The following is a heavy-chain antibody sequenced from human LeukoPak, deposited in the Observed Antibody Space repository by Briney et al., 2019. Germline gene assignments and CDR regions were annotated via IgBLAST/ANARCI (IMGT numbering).Heavy chain of an antibody. CDR1: GFTFSSYG. CDR2: IRYDGSNK. Sequence: GGSLRLSCAASGFTFSSYGMHWVRQAPGKGLEWVAFIRYDGSNKYYADSVKGRFTISRDNSKNTLYLQMGSLRAEDMAVYYCASEGDSSGWYSAFDIWGQGTMVTVSS. V-gene: IGHV3-30*02. CDR3: ASEGDSSGWYSAFDI. D-gene: IGHD6-19*01. J-gene: IGHJ3*02.